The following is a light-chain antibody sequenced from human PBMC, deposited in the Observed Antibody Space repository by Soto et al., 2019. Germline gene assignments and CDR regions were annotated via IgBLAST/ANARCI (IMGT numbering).Light chain of an antibody. CDR1: QGINNL. Sequence: DIQITQSPSSLSASVGDRVTITCRASQGINNLLGWYQQRPGKAPKRLIYAAFNLEGGVPSRFSGSGSGTEFTLTISSLQPEDFATYYCLQHHAFPFSFGPGTTVDVK. J-gene: IGKJ3*01. CDR2: AAF. V-gene: IGKV1-17*01. CDR3: LQHHAFPFS.